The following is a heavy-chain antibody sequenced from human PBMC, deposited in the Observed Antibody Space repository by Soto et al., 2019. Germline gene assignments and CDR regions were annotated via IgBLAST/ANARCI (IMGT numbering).Heavy chain of an antibody. CDR2: IKFDGTGI. Sequence: EVQLVESGGKLVQPGGSLRLSCVASGFPFSVYWMSWVRQAPGEGLEWVARIKFDGTGIQYADSVKGRFTISRDNAENSVYLQKNRLRGRDKAFYYLARNSGYGSVGSCNQYFDYWGQGTLVTVTS. CDR1: GFPFSVYW. V-gene: IGHV3-7*01. D-gene: IGHD3-9*01. CDR3: ARNSGYGSVGSCNQYFDY. J-gene: IGHJ4*02.